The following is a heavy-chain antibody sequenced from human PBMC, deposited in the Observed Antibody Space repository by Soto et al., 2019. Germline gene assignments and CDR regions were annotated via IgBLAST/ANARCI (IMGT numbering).Heavy chain of an antibody. J-gene: IGHJ6*03. Sequence: GASVKVFCKASVYTFTSYAKHCVRQAPGQRIERMGWINAGNGNTKYSQKFQGRVTITRDTSASTAYMELSSLRSEDTAVYYCARDGDRRYGSGIYYYYYMDVWGKGTTVTVSS. CDR2: INAGNGNT. V-gene: IGHV1-3*01. D-gene: IGHD3-10*01. CDR3: ARDGDRRYGSGIYYYYYMDV. CDR1: VYTFTSYA.